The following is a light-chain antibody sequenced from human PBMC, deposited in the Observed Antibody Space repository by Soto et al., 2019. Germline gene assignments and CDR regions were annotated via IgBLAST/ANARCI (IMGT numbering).Light chain of an antibody. Sequence: EIVLTQSPGTLSLSPGERATLSCRASQSVSSTYLIWYQQKPGQAPRLLIYGASSRATGVPDRFSGGGSGTDFTLTISRLEPEDFAVYYCQQYGSSAPITFGQGTRLEI. CDR1: QSVSSTY. CDR3: QQYGSSAPIT. CDR2: GAS. J-gene: IGKJ5*01. V-gene: IGKV3-20*01.